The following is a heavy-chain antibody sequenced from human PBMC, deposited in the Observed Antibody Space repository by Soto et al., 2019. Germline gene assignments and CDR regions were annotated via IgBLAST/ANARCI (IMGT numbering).Heavy chain of an antibody. CDR3: AKAQTPAATPFDY. Sequence: EVQLVESGGGLVQPGRSLRLSCAASGFTFDDYAMHWVRQAPGKGLEWVSGISWNSGSIGYADSVKGRFTISRDNAKNSLYLQMNSLRAEDTALYYCAKAQTPAATPFDYWCQGTLVTVSS. J-gene: IGHJ4*02. CDR2: ISWNSGSI. CDR1: GFTFDDYA. V-gene: IGHV3-9*01. D-gene: IGHD2-2*01.